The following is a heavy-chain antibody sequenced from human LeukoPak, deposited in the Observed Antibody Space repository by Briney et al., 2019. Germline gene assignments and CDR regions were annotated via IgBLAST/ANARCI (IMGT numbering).Heavy chain of an antibody. CDR2: VSDDGNKK. V-gene: IGHV3-30*01. J-gene: IGHJ5*02. CDR3: AKDGRYCSSTSCYGRFDP. CDR1: GFTFSSYP. D-gene: IGHD2-2*01. Sequence: GGSLRLSCAASGFTFSSYPMHWVRQAPGKGLEWVAVVSDDGNKKFDADFVKGRFTISRDNSKNSLYLQMNSLRTEDTALYYCAKDGRYCSSTSCYGRFDPWGQGTLVTVSS.